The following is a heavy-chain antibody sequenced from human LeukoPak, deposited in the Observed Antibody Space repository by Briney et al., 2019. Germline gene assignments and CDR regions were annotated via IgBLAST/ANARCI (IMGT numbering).Heavy chain of an antibody. J-gene: IGHJ4*02. Sequence: GGSVRLSCAASGITVSSNYMSWVRQPPGKGLECVLAIYSDGDTYYADYVKGRFTISRDNSKNTLFLQMNSLRAEDTAVYYCARGQDSSGYYYFFDYWGQGTLVTVSS. CDR3: ARGQDSSGYYYFFDY. CDR2: IYSDGDT. D-gene: IGHD3-22*01. CDR1: GITVSSNY. V-gene: IGHV3-66*01.